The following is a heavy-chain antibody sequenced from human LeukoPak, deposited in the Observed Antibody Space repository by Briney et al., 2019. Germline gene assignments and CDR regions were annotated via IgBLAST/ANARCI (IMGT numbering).Heavy chain of an antibody. Sequence: ASVKVSCKASGGTFSSYAISWVRQAPGQGLEWMGRIIPILGIASYAQKFQGRVTITADKSTSTAYMELSSLRSEDTAVYYCAREGSIAAAGTIYYGMDVWGQGTTVTVSS. V-gene: IGHV1-69*04. J-gene: IGHJ6*02. CDR2: IIPILGIA. D-gene: IGHD6-13*01. CDR1: GGTFSSYA. CDR3: AREGSIAAAGTIYYGMDV.